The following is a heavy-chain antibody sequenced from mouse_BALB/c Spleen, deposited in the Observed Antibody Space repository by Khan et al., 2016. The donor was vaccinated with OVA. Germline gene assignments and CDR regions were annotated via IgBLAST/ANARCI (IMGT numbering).Heavy chain of an antibody. V-gene: IGHV1-9*01. J-gene: IGHJ3*01. CDR2: ILPGSNSS. CDR1: GYTFSSYW. D-gene: IGHD1-1*01. CDR3: ARGNYYGSTSWFGY. Sequence: QVQLKESGAELMKPGASVKISCKATGYTFSSYWIEWVKQRPGHGLEWIGEILPGSNSSNYNERFKGKATITADTSSNTAYMQLSSLTSEDSAIHYCARGNYYGSTSWFGYWGQGTLVTVSA.